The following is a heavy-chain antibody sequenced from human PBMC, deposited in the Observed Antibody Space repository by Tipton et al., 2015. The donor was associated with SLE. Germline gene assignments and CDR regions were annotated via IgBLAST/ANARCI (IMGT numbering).Heavy chain of an antibody. CDR1: GFTFSSYW. D-gene: IGHD1-26*01. CDR3: ARGWSIVGATNDAFDI. Sequence: SLRLSCAASGFTFSSYWMSWVRQAPGKGLEWVANIKQDGSEKYYVDSVKGRFTISRDNAKNSLYLQMNSLRAEDTAVYYCARGWSIVGATNDAFDIWGQGTMVTVSS. J-gene: IGHJ3*02. V-gene: IGHV3-7*01. CDR2: IKQDGSEK.